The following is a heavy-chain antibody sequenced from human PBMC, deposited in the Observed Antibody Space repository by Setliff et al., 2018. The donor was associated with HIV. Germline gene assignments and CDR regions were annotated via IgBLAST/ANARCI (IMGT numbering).Heavy chain of an antibody. J-gene: IGHJ4*02. D-gene: IGHD4-17*01. CDR1: GASITSHY. V-gene: IGHV4-59*11. CDR2: IYSTGST. CDR3: AKGAGFYGDYTFDY. Sequence: KPSETLSLTCTVSGASITSHYWSWIRQSPGRELEWIGYIYSTGSTNYNPSLQSRASISMDASKNKFSLKVTSVTSADTAVYYCAKGAGFYGDYTFDYWGQGNLVTVSS.